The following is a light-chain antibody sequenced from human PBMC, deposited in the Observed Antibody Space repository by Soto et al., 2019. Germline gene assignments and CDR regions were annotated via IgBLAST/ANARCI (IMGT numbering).Light chain of an antibody. CDR2: EAS. CDR3: QQYDKYPWT. J-gene: IGKJ1*01. CDR1: QSIRAW. V-gene: IGKV1-5*03. Sequence: DIQMTQSPSTLSASVGDRVTITCRASQSIRAWLAWDQQKPGKAPKFLIYEASSLERGVPSRFSGSGSGTEFALTIRSLQADDLDTFYCQQYDKYPWTFGQGTKVEV.